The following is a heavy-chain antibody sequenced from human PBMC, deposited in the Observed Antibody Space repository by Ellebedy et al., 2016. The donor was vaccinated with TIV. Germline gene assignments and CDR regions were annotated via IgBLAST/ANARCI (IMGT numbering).Heavy chain of an antibody. J-gene: IGHJ2*01. Sequence: GESLKISCAASGFTFKNYWMTWVRQAPGKGLEWVASIEDAGTETYSVDSAEGRFIISRDNAKNSLSLRINNPRDEDTAVYSCARRGSRYWHFDLWGRGTQVIVSS. CDR3: ARRGSRYWHFDL. CDR2: IEDAGTET. CDR1: GFTFKNYW. D-gene: IGHD1-1*01. V-gene: IGHV3-7*03.